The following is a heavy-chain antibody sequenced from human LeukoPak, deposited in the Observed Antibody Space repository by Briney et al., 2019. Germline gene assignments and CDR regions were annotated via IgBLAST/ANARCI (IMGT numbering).Heavy chain of an antibody. V-gene: IGHV4-39*01. CDR2: IYYSGST. Sequence: SETLSLTCTVSGGSISSSSYYWGWIRQPPGKGLEWIGSIYYSGSTYYNPSLKSRVTISVDTAKNLFSLKLSSVTAADTAVYYCTRALLCGGDCYPPYYFDYWGQGTLVTVSS. CDR1: GGSISSSSYY. CDR3: TRALLCGGDCYPPYYFDY. J-gene: IGHJ4*02. D-gene: IGHD2-21*02.